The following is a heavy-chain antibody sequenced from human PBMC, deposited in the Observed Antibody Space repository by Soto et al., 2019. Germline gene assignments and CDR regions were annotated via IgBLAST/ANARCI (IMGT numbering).Heavy chain of an antibody. CDR2: ISYDGSNK. CDR3: ARMEQWELSGYYYDGMDV. V-gene: IGHV3-30*03. J-gene: IGHJ6*02. Sequence: QVQLVESGGGVVQPGRSLRLSCAASGFTFSSYGMHWVRQAPGKGLEWVAVISYDGSNKYYADSVKGRFTSSRDNAKNTMYLQMNSLRSEDSVGDYCARMEQWELSGYYYDGMDVWGQGTTVTVSS. CDR1: GFTFSSYG. D-gene: IGHD1-26*01.